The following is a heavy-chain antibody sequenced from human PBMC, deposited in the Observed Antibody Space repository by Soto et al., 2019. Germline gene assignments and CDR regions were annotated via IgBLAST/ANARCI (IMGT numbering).Heavy chain of an antibody. Sequence: GGALRLSSEDSGLAFSNYAITWIRKAPGKGREWVSIMTASGYSAYYGGAVKGRFTTSRDNSRSTLYLQMNGLRADDPAVYYCAKGDLLWDPFDFWGQGTLVPVSS. CDR1: GLAFSNYA. V-gene: IGHV3-23*01. CDR2: MTASGYSA. CDR3: AKGDLLWDPFDF. D-gene: IGHD3-16*01. J-gene: IGHJ4*02.